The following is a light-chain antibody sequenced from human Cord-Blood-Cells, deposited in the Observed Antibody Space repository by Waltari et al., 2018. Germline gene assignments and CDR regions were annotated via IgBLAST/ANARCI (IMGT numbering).Light chain of an antibody. J-gene: IGKJ2*01. CDR3: QQSYSTPYT. Sequence: DIQMTQSPSSLSASVGDRVTITCRASQSISSYLNWYQPKPRKAPKLLIYAASSLQSGVPSRFSGSGSGTDFTLTISSLQPEDFATYYCQQSYSTPYTFGQGTKLEIK. V-gene: IGKV1-39*01. CDR1: QSISSY. CDR2: AAS.